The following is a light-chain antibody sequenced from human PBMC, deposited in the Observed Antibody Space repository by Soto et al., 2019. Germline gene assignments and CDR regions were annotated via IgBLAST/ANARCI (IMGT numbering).Light chain of an antibody. CDR2: DVT. CDR3: SSYTSKNSPVV. V-gene: IGLV2-18*02. CDR1: SNDVGSYNR. Sequence: QSALTQPPSVSGSPGQSVTISCTGTSNDVGSYNRVSWYQQPPGTAPKLIIYDVTSRPSGVPDRFSGSRSGKTASLTISGLQAEDEADYFCSSYTSKNSPVVFGGGTKVTVL. J-gene: IGLJ2*01.